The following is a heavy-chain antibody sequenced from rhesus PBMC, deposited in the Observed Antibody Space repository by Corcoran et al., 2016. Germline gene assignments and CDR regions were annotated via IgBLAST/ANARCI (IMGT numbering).Heavy chain of an antibody. CDR2: IIKKAKGGTA. CDR3: TTYLLYSGSSDEYFEF. V-gene: IGHV3-116*01. D-gene: IGHD6-25*01. J-gene: IGHJ1*01. CDR1: GFTFSDHY. Sequence: EMQLVESGGGLVQPGGSLRLSCAASGFTFSDHYMEWFRQAPGRGQEWVGLIIKKAKGGTAEYAASEKGRFTIARDESKNVTYLQINSLKTEDTAVYYCTTYLLYSGSSDEYFEFWGQGALVTVSS.